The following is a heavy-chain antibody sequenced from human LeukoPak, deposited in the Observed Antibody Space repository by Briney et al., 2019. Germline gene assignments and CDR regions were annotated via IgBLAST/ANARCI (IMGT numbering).Heavy chain of an antibody. CDR1: GFTFNSYA. Sequence: GGSLRLSCAASGFTFNSYAMRWVRPAPGKGLEWVSAIRGSGGGTYYADSVKGRFTISRDNSENTLYLQMNSLRDEDTALYYCAKAGIGVVGYFDYWGQGTLVTVSS. V-gene: IGHV3-23*01. D-gene: IGHD6-19*01. J-gene: IGHJ4*02. CDR2: IRGSGGGT. CDR3: AKAGIGVVGYFDY.